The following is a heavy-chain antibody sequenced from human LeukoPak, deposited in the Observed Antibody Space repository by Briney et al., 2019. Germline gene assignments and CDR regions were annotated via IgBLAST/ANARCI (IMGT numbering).Heavy chain of an antibody. J-gene: IGHJ3*02. CDR2: MYFSGNT. D-gene: IGHD3-3*01. Sequence: PSETLSLTCTVSGDSISSGSYYWGWIRQPPGKGLEWIGSMYFSGNTYYNPSLKSRVTISVDTSKNQFSLKLSSVTAADTAVYYCASILTIFGKADAFDIWGQGTMVTVSS. CDR3: ASILTIFGKADAFDI. V-gene: IGHV4-39*01. CDR1: GDSISSGSYY.